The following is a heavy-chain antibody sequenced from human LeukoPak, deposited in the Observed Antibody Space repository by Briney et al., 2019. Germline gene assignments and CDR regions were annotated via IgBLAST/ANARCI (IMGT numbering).Heavy chain of an antibody. D-gene: IGHD2-2*01. Sequence: ASMKVSCKASGYTFTSYGISWVRQAPGQGLEWMGWISAYNGNTNYAQKLQGRVTITADESTSTAYMELSSLRSEDTAVYYCARAVIVVVPAPPDYWGQGTLVTVSS. CDR1: GYTFTSYG. CDR3: ARAVIVVVPAPPDY. J-gene: IGHJ4*02. V-gene: IGHV1-18*01. CDR2: ISAYNGNT.